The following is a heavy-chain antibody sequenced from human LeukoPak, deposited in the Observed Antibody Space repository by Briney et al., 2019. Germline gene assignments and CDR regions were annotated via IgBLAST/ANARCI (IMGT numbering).Heavy chain of an antibody. D-gene: IGHD2-15*01. CDR2: ISSSSSYI. Sequence: GGSLRLSCAASGFTFSSYSMNWVRQAPGKGLEWVSSISSSSSYIYYADPVKGRFTISRDNAKNSLYLQMNSLRAEDTAVYYCARGFGSGVDYWGQGTLVTVSS. J-gene: IGHJ4*02. V-gene: IGHV3-21*01. CDR1: GFTFSSYS. CDR3: ARGFGSGVDY.